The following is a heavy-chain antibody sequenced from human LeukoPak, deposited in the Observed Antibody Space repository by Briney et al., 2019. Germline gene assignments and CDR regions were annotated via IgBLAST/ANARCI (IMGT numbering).Heavy chain of an antibody. J-gene: IGHJ4*02. CDR2: IYYSGST. Sequence: SETLSLTCTVSGGSISSYYWSRIRQPPGKGLEWIGYIYYSGSTNYNPSLKSRVTISVDTSKYQFSLKLRSVTAADTAVYYCARVSGYDWESFYDYWGQGTLVTVSS. D-gene: IGHD5-12*01. CDR3: ARVSGYDWESFYDY. V-gene: IGHV4-59*01. CDR1: GGSISSYY.